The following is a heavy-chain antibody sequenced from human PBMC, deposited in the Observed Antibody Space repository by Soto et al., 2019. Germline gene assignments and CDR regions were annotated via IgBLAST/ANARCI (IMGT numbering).Heavy chain of an antibody. V-gene: IGHV4-30-4*02. CDR2: IYYSGST. D-gene: IGHD3-3*02. J-gene: IGHJ6*02. CDR3: ARDNGRIFYYGMDV. CDR1: GGSISSGDYY. Sequence: SETLSLTCTVSGGSISSGDYYWSWIRQPPGKGLEWIGYIYYSGSTYYNPSLKSRVTISVDTSKNQFSLKLSSVTAADTAVYYCARDNGRIFYYGMDVWGQGTTVTVSS.